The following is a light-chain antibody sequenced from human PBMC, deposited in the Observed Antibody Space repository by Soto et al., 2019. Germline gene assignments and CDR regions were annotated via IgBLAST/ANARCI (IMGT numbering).Light chain of an antibody. J-gene: IGLJ3*02. CDR1: SGHSSDI. CDR3: DTWDSNTQNWV. V-gene: IGLV4-60*02. CDR2: LEGSGSY. Sequence: QSVLTQSSSASASLGSSVKLTCTLSSGHSSDIIAWHQQQPGKAPRYLMKLEGSGSYNKGSGVPDRFSGSRSGADRYLTISNLQFEDEADYYCDTWDSNTQNWVFGGGTKVTVL.